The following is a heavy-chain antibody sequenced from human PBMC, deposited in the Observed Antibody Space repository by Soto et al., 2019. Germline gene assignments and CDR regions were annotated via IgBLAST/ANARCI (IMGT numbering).Heavy chain of an antibody. J-gene: IGHJ6*02. D-gene: IGHD3-16*01. V-gene: IGHV1-18*01. Sequence: QVQLVQSGAEVKNPGASVKVSCKASGYTFTRYGIGWARQAPGQGLEWMGWINTYNGNTNYAQNVQGRVTLTTDTSTSKAYMERRSRRSNDTAIYYCAMVDVYVTPSPQDVWGQGTTVIVSS. CDR3: AMVDVYVTPSPQDV. CDR1: GYTFTRYG. CDR2: INTYNGNT.